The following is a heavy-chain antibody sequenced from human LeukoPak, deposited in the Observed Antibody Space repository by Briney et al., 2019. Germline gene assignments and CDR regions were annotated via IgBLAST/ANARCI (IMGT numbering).Heavy chain of an antibody. CDR2: INRDGSST. CDR3: VEEGGTVDH. Sequence: GGSLRLSCAASGFTFSSNWMHWVRQAPGKGLMWVSRINRDGSSTTYADSVKGRFTISRDNAKNTLYLQMNSLRAEDTAVYYCVEEGGTVDHWGQGTLVTVSS. V-gene: IGHV3-74*01. CDR1: GFTFSSNW. D-gene: IGHD1-26*01. J-gene: IGHJ4*02.